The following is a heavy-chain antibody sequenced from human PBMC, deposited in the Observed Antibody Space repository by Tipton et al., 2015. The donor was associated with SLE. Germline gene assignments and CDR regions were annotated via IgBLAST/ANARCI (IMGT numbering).Heavy chain of an antibody. J-gene: IGHJ4*02. Sequence: TLSLTCIVSGDSISSSSYYWGWIRQSPGKGLEWIGTIYSSGTYYKSSLKGRVAMSIDTSKNHFSLKLSSVTAADTAVYYCARGELYSGASLYYFEHWGPGTLVTVSS. D-gene: IGHD1-7*01. CDR2: IYSSGT. CDR1: GDSISSSSYY. CDR3: ARGELYSGASLYYFEH. V-gene: IGHV4-39*07.